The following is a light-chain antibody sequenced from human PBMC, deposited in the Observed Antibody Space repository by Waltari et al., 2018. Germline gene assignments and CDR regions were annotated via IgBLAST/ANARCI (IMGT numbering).Light chain of an antibody. V-gene: IGLV2-23*01. CDR1: PSIIGSIDG. CDR2: EDD. Sequence: QSALTQPASMAGSPGQSITIPCTGPPSIIGSIDGVSWYRQYPDKAPQLIIFEDDKRPSDISARFSGSKSATTASLTISGLQGDDEADYYCCSHAGFWVFGGGTKLTVL. J-gene: IGLJ3*02. CDR3: CSHAGFWV.